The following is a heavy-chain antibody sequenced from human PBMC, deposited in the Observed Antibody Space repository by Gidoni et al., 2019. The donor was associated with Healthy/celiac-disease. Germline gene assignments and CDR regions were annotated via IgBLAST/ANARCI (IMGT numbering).Heavy chain of an antibody. V-gene: IGHV3-21*01. CDR2: ISSSSSYI. D-gene: IGHD3-9*01. Sequence: EVQLVESGGGLVKPGGSLRLSCAASGFTFSSYSMNWVRQAPGKGLEWVSSISSSSSYIYYADSVKGRFTISRDNAKNSLYLQMNSLRAEDTAVYYCAREKVLRYFDWFEYSGFKADTGRWFDPWGQGTLVTVSS. CDR1: GFTFSSYS. CDR3: AREKVLRYFDWFEYSGFKADTGRWFDP. J-gene: IGHJ5*02.